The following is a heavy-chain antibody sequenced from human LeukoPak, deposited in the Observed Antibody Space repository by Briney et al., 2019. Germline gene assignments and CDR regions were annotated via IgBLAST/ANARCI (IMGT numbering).Heavy chain of an antibody. CDR1: GGSISSGDYY. Sequence: PSETLSLTCTVSGGSISSGDYYWSWIRQPPGKGLEWIGYIYYSGSTYYNPFLKSRVTISVDTSKNQFSLKLSSVTAADTAVYYCASFYDSSGYYDYWGQGTLVTVSS. D-gene: IGHD3-22*01. J-gene: IGHJ4*02. CDR3: ASFYDSSGYYDY. CDR2: IYYSGST. V-gene: IGHV4-30-4*01.